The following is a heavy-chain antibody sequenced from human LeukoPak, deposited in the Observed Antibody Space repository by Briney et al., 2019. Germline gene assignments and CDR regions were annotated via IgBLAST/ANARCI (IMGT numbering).Heavy chain of an antibody. D-gene: IGHD2/OR15-2a*01. Sequence: GGSLRLSCAASGNYWMHWVRQAPGKGLVWVSHINSDGSWTSYADSMKGRFTISKDNAKNTVYLQMNSLRAEDTAVYYCVSFYETYWGRGTLVTVSS. CDR2: INSDGSWT. V-gene: IGHV3-74*01. CDR1: GNYW. J-gene: IGHJ4*02. CDR3: VSFYETY.